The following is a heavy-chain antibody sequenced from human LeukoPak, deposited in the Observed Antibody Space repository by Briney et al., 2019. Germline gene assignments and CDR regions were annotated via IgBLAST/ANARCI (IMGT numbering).Heavy chain of an antibody. V-gene: IGHV3-73*01. D-gene: IGHD2-15*01. CDR2: IRSRANSYTT. CDR3: TRLVVGDAFDV. CDR1: GFTFGVYA. J-gene: IGHJ3*01. Sequence: GGSLRLSCAASGFTFGVYAMHWGRQPPGEGLEWVGRIRSRANSYTTAFAASVKGRFTISRDDSKNTAFLQMNSLKTDDTAVYYCTRLVVGDAFDVWGQGTTVTVSS.